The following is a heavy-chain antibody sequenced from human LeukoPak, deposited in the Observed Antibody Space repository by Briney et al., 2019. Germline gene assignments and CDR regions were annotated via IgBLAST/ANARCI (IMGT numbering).Heavy chain of an antibody. CDR2: ISYDGSNK. Sequence: GGSLRLSCAASGFTFSSYAMHWVRQAPGKGLEWVAVISYDGSNKYYADSVKGRFTISRDNSKNTLYLQMNSLRAEDMAVYYCARIEWERLGRAFDIWGQGTMVTVSS. D-gene: IGHD1-26*01. CDR1: GFTFSSYA. CDR3: ARIEWERLGRAFDI. V-gene: IGHV3-30*14. J-gene: IGHJ3*02.